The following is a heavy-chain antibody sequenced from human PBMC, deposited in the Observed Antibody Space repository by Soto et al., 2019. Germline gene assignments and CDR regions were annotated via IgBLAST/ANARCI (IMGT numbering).Heavy chain of an antibody. CDR3: ARQPYYYGSGSHTDDAFDI. CDR1: GGSISSSSYY. CDR2: IYYSGST. D-gene: IGHD3-10*01. Sequence: SETLSLTCTVSGGSISSSSYYWGWIRQPPGKGLEWIGSIYYSGSTNYNPSLKSRVTISVDTSKNQFSLELSSVTAADTAVYYCARQPYYYGSGSHTDDAFDIWGQGTMVTVSS. V-gene: IGHV4-39*01. J-gene: IGHJ3*02.